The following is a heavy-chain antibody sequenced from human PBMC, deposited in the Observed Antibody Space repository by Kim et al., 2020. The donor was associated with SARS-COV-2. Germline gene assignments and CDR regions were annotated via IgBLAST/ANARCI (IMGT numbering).Heavy chain of an antibody. Sequence: SETLSLTCAVYGGSFSGYYWSWIRQPPGKGLEWIGEINHSGSTNYNPSLKSRVTISVDTSKNQFSLKLSSVTAADTAVYYCASSEVATILRGVYFDYWGQGTLVTVSS. V-gene: IGHV4-34*01. CDR2: INHSGST. CDR3: ASSEVATILRGVYFDY. D-gene: IGHD5-12*01. CDR1: GGSFSGYY. J-gene: IGHJ4*02.